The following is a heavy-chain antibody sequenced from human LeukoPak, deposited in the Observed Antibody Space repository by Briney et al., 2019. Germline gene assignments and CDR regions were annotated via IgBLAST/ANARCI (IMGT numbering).Heavy chain of an antibody. Sequence: GGSLRLSCAASGFTFSDHYMDWVRQAPGKGLERVGRIRNKPNSYTTEYAASVKGRFTISRDDSKNSLYLQMNSLKTEDTAVYYCARVPIAAAGTGDYWGQGTLVTVSS. J-gene: IGHJ4*02. CDR3: ARVPIAAAGTGDY. V-gene: IGHV3-72*01. CDR2: IRNKPNSYTT. D-gene: IGHD6-13*01. CDR1: GFTFSDHY.